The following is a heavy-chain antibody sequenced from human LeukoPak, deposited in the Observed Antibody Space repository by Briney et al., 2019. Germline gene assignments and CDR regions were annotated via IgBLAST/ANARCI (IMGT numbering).Heavy chain of an antibody. CDR1: GYTFTKYD. D-gene: IGHD3-10*01. CDR3: ARGVNLWDMDV. J-gene: IGHJ6*03. Sequence: GASVTVSCKASGYTFTKYDIHWVRQATGQGLEWMAWMDPNTDNTAYAQEFQGRVTITRNTSISTAYMELRSLRSEDTAVYYCARGVNLWDMDVWGKGTTVTVSS. V-gene: IGHV1-8*03. CDR2: MDPNTDNT.